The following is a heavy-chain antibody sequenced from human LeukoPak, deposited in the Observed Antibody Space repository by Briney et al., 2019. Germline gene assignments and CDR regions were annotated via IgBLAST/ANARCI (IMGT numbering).Heavy chain of an antibody. CDR2: IKQDGSEE. CDR1: GFTFSSYW. D-gene: IGHD6-6*01. Sequence: PGGSLRLYCAASGFTFSSYWMSWVRQAPGKEPDSTANIKQDGSEEVYVDSVKGRFTISRDNAKNSLFLQMNTLRAEDTAVYYCARDPYSSTWSYGMDVWGQGTTVTVSS. V-gene: IGHV3-7*05. CDR3: ARDPYSSTWSYGMDV. J-gene: IGHJ6*02.